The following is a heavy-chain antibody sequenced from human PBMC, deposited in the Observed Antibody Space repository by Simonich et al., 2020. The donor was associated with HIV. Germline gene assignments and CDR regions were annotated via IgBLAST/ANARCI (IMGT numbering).Heavy chain of an antibody. CDR3: ARGFPFISLGSY. Sequence: QVQLQQWGAGLLKPSETLSLTCAVYGGSFSGYYWGWIRQPPGKGLEWIGEVIHRGGTYHSPSLRSRLTISLDTSKSQFSLKLTSVTAADTAVYYCARGFPFISLGSYWGQGTLVTVSS. V-gene: IGHV4-34*01. CDR1: GGSFSGYY. J-gene: IGHJ4*02. CDR2: VIHRGGT. D-gene: IGHD2-15*01.